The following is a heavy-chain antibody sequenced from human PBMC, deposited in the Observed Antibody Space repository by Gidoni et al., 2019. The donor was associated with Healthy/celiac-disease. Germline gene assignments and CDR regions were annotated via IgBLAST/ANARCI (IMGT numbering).Heavy chain of an antibody. V-gene: IGHV4-39*07. CDR2: IYYSGST. J-gene: IGHJ3*02. CDR1: GGSISSSSYY. D-gene: IGHD3-10*01. CDR3: ARDQLLWFGELLYRDAFDI. Sequence: QLQLQESGPGRGKPSETLSLTCTVSGGSISSSSYYWGWIRQPPGKGLEWIGSIYYSGSTYYNPSLKSRVTISVDTSKNQFSLKLSSVTAADTAVYYCARDQLLWFGELLYRDAFDIWGQGTMVTVSS.